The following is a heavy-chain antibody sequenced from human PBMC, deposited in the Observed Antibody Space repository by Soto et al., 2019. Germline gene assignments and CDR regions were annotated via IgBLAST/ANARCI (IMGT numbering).Heavy chain of an antibody. D-gene: IGHD6-19*01. V-gene: IGHV3-23*04. CDR2: ISGSGGST. Sequence: VQLVESGGGVVQPGRSLRLSCAASGFTFSSYGMHWVRQAPGKGLEWVSAISGSGGSTYYADSVKGRFTISRDNSKNTLYLQMNSLRAEDTAVYYCAKVSSGWFDPWGQGTLVTVSS. CDR1: GFTFSSYG. CDR3: AKVSSGWFDP. J-gene: IGHJ5*02.